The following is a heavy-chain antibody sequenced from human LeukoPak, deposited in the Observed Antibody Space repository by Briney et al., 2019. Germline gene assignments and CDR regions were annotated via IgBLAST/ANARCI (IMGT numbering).Heavy chain of an antibody. Sequence: ASVKVSCKASGYTFTGYYMHWVRQAPGQGLEWMGWINPNSGGTNYAQKFQGRVTMTRDTSISTAYMELSRLRSDDTAVYYCAREGRSSWTRSGLNNWFDPWGQGTLVTVSS. V-gene: IGHV1-2*02. CDR3: AREGRSSWTRSGLNNWFDP. D-gene: IGHD6-13*01. CDR1: GYTFTGYY. CDR2: INPNSGGT. J-gene: IGHJ5*02.